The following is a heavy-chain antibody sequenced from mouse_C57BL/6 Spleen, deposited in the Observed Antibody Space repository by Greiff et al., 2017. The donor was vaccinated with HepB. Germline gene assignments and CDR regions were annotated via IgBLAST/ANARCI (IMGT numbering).Heavy chain of an antibody. D-gene: IGHD2-3*01. V-gene: IGHV3-6*01. J-gene: IGHJ3*01. CDR2: ISYDGSN. CDR3: ARGGDYDGSPAWFAY. Sequence: VQLQQSGPGLVKPSQSLSLTCSVTGYSITSGYYWNWIRQFPGNKLEWMGYISYDGSNNYNPSLKNRISITRDTSKNQFFLKLNAVTTEDTATYYCARGGDYDGSPAWFAYWGQGTLVTVSA. CDR1: GYSITSGYY.